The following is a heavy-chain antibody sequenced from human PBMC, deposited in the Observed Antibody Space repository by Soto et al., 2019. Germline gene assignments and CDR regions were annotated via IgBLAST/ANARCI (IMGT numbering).Heavy chain of an antibody. D-gene: IGHD3-22*01. CDR1: GYTFSSYG. Sequence: QVPLAQSGAEVKKPGASVKVSCKASGYTFSSYGFTWVRQAPGQGLEWMGWISGYDGDTKYAQNFQARVTMTTDTSTSTAYMELRCLRSDDTAVYYCARDNYDGSGYYFPDYWGQGTLVTVSS. V-gene: IGHV1-18*01. CDR2: ISGYDGDT. CDR3: ARDNYDGSGYYFPDY. J-gene: IGHJ4*02.